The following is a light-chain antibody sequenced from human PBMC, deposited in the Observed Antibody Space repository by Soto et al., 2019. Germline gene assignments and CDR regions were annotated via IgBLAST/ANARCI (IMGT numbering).Light chain of an antibody. CDR2: DVS. V-gene: IGLV2-8*01. Sequence: QSALTQPPSASGSPGQSVTISCTGTSSDVGGYNYVSWYQQHPGKAPKLMLYDVSKRPSGVPDRFSGSKSGNTASLTVSGLQAEDEADYYCNSYAGSNICVFGTGTKVTVL. J-gene: IGLJ1*01. CDR3: NSYAGSNICV. CDR1: SSDVGGYNY.